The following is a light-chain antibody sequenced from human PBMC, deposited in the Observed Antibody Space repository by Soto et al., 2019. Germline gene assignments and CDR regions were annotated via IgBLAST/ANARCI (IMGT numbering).Light chain of an antibody. CDR3: LLYYGGYV. V-gene: IGLV7-43*01. J-gene: IGLJ1*01. CDR2: STS. Sequence: QTVVTQEPSLTVSPGGTVTLTCASSTGAVTSGYYPNWFQQKPGQPPKPLIYSTSNRHSWTPARFSGSLLGGKAALTLSGVQPEDEAEYYCLLYYGGYVFGTGTKPTVL. CDR1: TGAVTSGYY.